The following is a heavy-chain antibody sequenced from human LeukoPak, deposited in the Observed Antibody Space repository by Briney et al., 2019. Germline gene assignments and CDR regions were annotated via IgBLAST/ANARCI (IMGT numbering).Heavy chain of an antibody. CDR3: ARIYCSSANCDRWNAFDM. J-gene: IGHJ3*02. CDR2: IKQDGSEK. V-gene: IGHV3-7*01. CDR1: GFTLRYYW. Sequence: GGSLRLSCAASGFTLRYYWMSWVRQAPGKGLEWVANIKQDGSEKYYVDSVKGRFTISRDNAESSLSLQMNSLRVEDTAVYYCARIYCSSANCDRWNAFDMWGQGTMVTGSS. D-gene: IGHD2-2*02.